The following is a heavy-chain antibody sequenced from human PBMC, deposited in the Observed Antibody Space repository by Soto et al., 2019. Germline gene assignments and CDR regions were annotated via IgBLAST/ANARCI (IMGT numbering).Heavy chain of an antibody. D-gene: IGHD1-1*01. CDR2: IYYSGST. V-gene: IGHV4-31*03. J-gene: IGHJ4*02. CDR3: ARWPQLEPRFDY. Sequence: PSETLSLTCTVSGGSISSSSYYWGWIRQPPGKGLEWIGYIYYSGSTYCNPSLKSRVTISVDTSKNQFSLKLSSVTAADTAVYYCARWPQLEPRFDYWGQGTLVTV. CDR1: GGSISSSSYY.